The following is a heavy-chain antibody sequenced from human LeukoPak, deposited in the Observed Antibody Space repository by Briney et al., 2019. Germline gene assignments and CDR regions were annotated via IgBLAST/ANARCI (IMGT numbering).Heavy chain of an antibody. CDR3: ARYSGYYGSGSRKTFDY. J-gene: IGHJ4*02. D-gene: IGHD3-10*01. V-gene: IGHV4-4*02. Sequence: SGTLSLTCAVSGGSISSSNWWSWVRQPPGKGLEWTGEIYHSASTNYNPSLKSRVTISVDKSKNQFSLKLSSVTAADTAVYYCARYSGYYGSGSRKTFDYWGQGTLVTVS. CDR1: GGSISSSNW. CDR2: IYHSAST.